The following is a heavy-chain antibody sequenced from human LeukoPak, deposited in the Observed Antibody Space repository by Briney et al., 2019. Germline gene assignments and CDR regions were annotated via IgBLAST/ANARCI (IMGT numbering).Heavy chain of an antibody. Sequence: PGGSLRLSCVASGFTFSDYWMTWVRQAPGQGLEWVAKINQDGREQHFVDSVKGRFTISRDNAKNSLYLQMNSLRAEDTAVYYCAKDPPLFGWGQGTLVTVSS. J-gene: IGHJ4*02. CDR2: INQDGREQ. CDR3: AKDPPLFG. D-gene: IGHD3-16*01. CDR1: GFTFSDYW. V-gene: IGHV3-7*03.